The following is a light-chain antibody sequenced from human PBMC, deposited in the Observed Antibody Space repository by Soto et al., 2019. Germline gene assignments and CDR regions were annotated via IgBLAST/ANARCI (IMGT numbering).Light chain of an antibody. Sequence: QSVLTQPASVSGSPGQSVTISCTGTSSDVGGYNYVSWYQHQPDKAPKLIIYDVTNRPSGVSTRFSGSKSGNTASLTISGIQTEDEADYYCASITRSSTSVFGTGTKVTVL. J-gene: IGLJ1*01. CDR2: DVT. CDR1: SSDVGGYNY. CDR3: ASITRSSTSV. V-gene: IGLV2-14*01.